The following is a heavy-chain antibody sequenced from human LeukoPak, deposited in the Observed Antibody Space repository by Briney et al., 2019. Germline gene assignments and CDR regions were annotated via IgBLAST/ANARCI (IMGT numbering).Heavy chain of an antibody. D-gene: IGHD5-18*01. CDR2: VFDSGRT. V-gene: IGHV4-59*01. CDR3: TTIKRGDIFGYFDF. Sequence: SETLSLTCTVSGGSMTTYHWNWIRQTPGKGLEWVGYVFDSGRTKVNPSLTSRVTLSTDPSKNQLSLRLSSVTAADTAVYYCTTIKRGDIFGYFDFWGQGILVTVSS. CDR1: GGSMTTYH. J-gene: IGHJ4*02.